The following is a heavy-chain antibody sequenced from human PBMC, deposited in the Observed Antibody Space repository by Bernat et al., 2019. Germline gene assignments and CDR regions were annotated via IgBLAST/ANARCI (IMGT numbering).Heavy chain of an antibody. CDR3: ARDGALYSGNYYLED. CDR2: IYSGGMT. J-gene: IGHJ4*02. CDR1: GIIVSSNY. Sequence: EVQLVETGGDLIQPGGSLRLSCAASGIIVSSNYMSWIRQAPGTGLEWVSVIYSGGMTYYADSVKGRFTISGDNAKNSLYLQMNSLRAEDTAIYYCARDGALYSGNYYLEDWGQGTQVTVSS. V-gene: IGHV3-53*02. D-gene: IGHD1-26*01.